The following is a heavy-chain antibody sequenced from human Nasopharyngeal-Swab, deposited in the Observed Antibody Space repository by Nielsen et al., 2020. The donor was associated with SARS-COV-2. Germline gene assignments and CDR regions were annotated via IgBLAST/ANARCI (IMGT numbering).Heavy chain of an antibody. J-gene: IGHJ5*02. V-gene: IGHV3-21*01. D-gene: IGHD3-3*01. CDR2: ISSSSSYI. CDR3: ARGSFEELTIFGGVYSTNWFDP. Sequence: VRQAPGKGLEWVSSISSSSSYIYYADSVKGRFTISRDNAKNSLYLQMNSLRAEDTAVYYCARGSFEELTIFGGVYSTNWFDPWGQGTLVTVSS.